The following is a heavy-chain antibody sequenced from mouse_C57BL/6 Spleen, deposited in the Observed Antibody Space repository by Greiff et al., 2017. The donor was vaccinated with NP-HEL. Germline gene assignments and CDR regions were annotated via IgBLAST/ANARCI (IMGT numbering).Heavy chain of an antibody. CDR2: ILPGSGST. CDR1: GYTFTGYW. CDR3: ARLPYDYDAYAMDY. V-gene: IGHV1-9*01. J-gene: IGHJ4*01. Sequence: VQLQQSGAELMKPGASVKLSCKATGYTFTGYWIEWVKPRPGHGLEWIGEILPGSGSTNYKEKFKGKATFTADTSSNTAYMQPISLTTDDSAIYYCARLPYDYDAYAMDYWGQGTSVTVSS. D-gene: IGHD2-4*01.